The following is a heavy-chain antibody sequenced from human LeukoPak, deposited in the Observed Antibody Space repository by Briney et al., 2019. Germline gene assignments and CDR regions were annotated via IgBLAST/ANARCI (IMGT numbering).Heavy chain of an antibody. V-gene: IGHV4-30-4*01. CDR2: IYYSGST. CDR1: GGSISSADYY. D-gene: IGHD2-8*01. CDR3: ARGNIVLMVYASH. Sequence: PSQTLSLTCTVSGGSISSADYYWSWIRQPPGKGLEWIGYIYYSGSTYYNPSLKSRVTISVDTSKNQFSLKLSSVTAADTAVYYCARGNIVLMVYASHWGQGTLVTVSS. J-gene: IGHJ4*02.